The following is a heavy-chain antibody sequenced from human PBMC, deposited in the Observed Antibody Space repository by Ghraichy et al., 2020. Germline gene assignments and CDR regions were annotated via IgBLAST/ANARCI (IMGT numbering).Heavy chain of an antibody. Sequence: GALRLSCAASGFTFSSYAMSWVRQAPGKGLEWVSAISGSGGSTYYADSVKGRFTISRDNSKNTLYLQMNSLRAEDTAVYYCAKANDYGVENWFDPWGQGTLVTVSS. V-gene: IGHV3-23*01. J-gene: IGHJ5*02. D-gene: IGHD4-17*01. CDR1: GFTFSSYA. CDR3: AKANDYGVENWFDP. CDR2: ISGSGGST.